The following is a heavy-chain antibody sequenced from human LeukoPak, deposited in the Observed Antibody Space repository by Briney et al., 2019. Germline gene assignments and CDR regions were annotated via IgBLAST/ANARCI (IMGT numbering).Heavy chain of an antibody. CDR2: ISAYNGNT. CDR3: ARAAPYSSRWYLLPLDAFDI. Sequence: ASVKVSCKAAGYTFTSYGISWVRQAPGQGLEWMGWISAYNGNTNYAQKLQGRVTMTTDTSTSTAYMELRSLRSDDTAVYYCARAAPYSSRWYLLPLDAFDIWGQGTMVTVSS. J-gene: IGHJ3*02. CDR1: GYTFTSYG. V-gene: IGHV1-18*01. D-gene: IGHD6-13*01.